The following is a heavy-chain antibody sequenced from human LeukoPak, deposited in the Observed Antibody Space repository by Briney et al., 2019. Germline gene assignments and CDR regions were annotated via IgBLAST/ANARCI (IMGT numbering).Heavy chain of an antibody. CDR3: ARSGYYDILTGYPFDY. V-gene: IGHV3-21*01. J-gene: IGHJ4*02. CDR2: ISSSSSYI. CDR1: GFTFSSYA. Sequence: GGSLRLSCAASGFTFSSYAMSWVRQAPGKGLEWVSSISSSSSYIYYADSVKGRFTISRDNAKNSLYLQMNSLRAEDTAVYYCARSGYYDILTGYPFDYWGQGTLVTVSS. D-gene: IGHD3-9*01.